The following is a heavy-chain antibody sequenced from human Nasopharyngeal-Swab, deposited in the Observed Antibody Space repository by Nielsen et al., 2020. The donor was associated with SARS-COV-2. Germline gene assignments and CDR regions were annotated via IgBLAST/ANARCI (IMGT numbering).Heavy chain of an antibody. V-gene: IGHV3-7*01. J-gene: IGHJ6*02. CDR1: GFTFSSYW. Sequence: GGSLILSCAASGFTFSSYWMSWVRQAPGKGLERVANIKQDGSEKYYVDSVKGRFTISRDNAKNSLYLQMNSLRAEDTAVYYCARDSFSRVGAAGSSHYYYYGMDVWGQGTTVTVSS. CDR2: IKQDGSEK. D-gene: IGHD6-13*01. CDR3: ARDSFSRVGAAGSSHYYYYGMDV.